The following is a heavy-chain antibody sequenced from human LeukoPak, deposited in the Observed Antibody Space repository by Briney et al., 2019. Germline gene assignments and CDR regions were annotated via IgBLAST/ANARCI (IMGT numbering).Heavy chain of an antibody. CDR2: IYTSGST. J-gene: IGHJ6*03. Sequence: GSLRLSCAASGFTFSSYSMNWVRQPPGKGLEWIGRIYTSGSTNYNPSLKSRVTMSVDTSKNQFSLKLSSVTAADTAVYYCARGIIAARGLGYYYYYMDVWGKGTTVTVSS. V-gene: IGHV4-59*10. CDR3: ARGIIAARGLGYYYYYMDV. D-gene: IGHD6-6*01. CDR1: GFTFSSYS.